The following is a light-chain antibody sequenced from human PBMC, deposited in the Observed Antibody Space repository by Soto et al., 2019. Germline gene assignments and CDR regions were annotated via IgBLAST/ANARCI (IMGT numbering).Light chain of an antibody. CDR2: DVS. CDR3: SSYASSSTLV. V-gene: IGLV2-14*01. CDR1: SSDVGGYDY. Sequence: QSALTQPASVSGSPGQSITISCTGTSSDVGGYDYVSWYHQHPGKVPKLMIYDVSSRPSGVSNRFSGSKSGNTASLTISGLQAEDEADYYCSSYASSSTLVFGGGTKLTVL. J-gene: IGLJ2*01.